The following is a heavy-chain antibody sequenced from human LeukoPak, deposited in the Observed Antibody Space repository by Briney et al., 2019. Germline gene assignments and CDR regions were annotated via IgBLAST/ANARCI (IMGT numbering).Heavy chain of an antibody. V-gene: IGHV3-23*01. CDR2: LSGNGERT. CDR3: AKRDYYDSSGYSPLFDN. Sequence: PGGSLRLSCAASGFSFSNYAMSWVRQAPGKGLEWVSGLSGNGERTHYADSVKGRFTISRDNSKNTLYLQMNSLRAEDTALYFCAKRDYYDSSGYSPLFDNWGQGVQVTVSS. J-gene: IGHJ4*02. CDR1: GFSFSNYA. D-gene: IGHD3-22*01.